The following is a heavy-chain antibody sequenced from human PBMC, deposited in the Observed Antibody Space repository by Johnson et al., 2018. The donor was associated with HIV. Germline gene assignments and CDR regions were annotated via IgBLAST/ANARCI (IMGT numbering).Heavy chain of an antibody. CDR1: GFTFSDYY. CDR2: ISSSGSTT. V-gene: IGHV3-11*04. D-gene: IGHD5-18*01. J-gene: IGHJ3*02. Sequence: QVQLLESGGGLVKPGGSLRLSCAASGFTFSDYYMSWIRQAPGKGLEWVSYISSSGSTTYYADSVKGRFTISRDNAKNSLYLQMNSLRAEDTAVYYFAKDFPYTYGPSAFDIWGQGTMVTVSS. CDR3: AKDFPYTYGPSAFDI.